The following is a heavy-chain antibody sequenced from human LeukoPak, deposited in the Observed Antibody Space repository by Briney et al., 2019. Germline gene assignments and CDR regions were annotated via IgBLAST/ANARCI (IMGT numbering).Heavy chain of an antibody. V-gene: IGHV5-51*01. J-gene: IGHJ3*02. D-gene: IGHD3-10*01. CDR2: IYPGDSDT. Sequence: GESLKISCNGSGYSFTSYWIGWVRQMPGKGLEWLGIIYPGDSDTRYSPSFQGQVANSADKSISTAYLQWSSLKASDTAMYYCATQYYYGSGSYFPADAFDIWGQGTMVTVSS. CDR1: GYSFTSYW. CDR3: ATQYYYGSGSYFPADAFDI.